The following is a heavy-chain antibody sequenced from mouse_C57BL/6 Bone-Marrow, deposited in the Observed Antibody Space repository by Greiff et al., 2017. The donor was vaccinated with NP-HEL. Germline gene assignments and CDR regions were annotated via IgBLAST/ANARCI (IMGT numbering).Heavy chain of an antibody. Sequence: QVQLQQSGAELAKPGASVKLSCKASGYTFTSYWMHWVKQRPGQGLEWIGYINPSSGYTKYNQKFKDKATLTADKSSSTAYMQLVCLSYEDSAFYYCARYLSSYYYVSSWDFDYWGQGTTLTVSS. CDR3: ARYLSSYYYVSSWDFDY. J-gene: IGHJ2*01. V-gene: IGHV1-7*01. CDR2: INPSSGYT. CDR1: GYTFTSYW. D-gene: IGHD1-1*01.